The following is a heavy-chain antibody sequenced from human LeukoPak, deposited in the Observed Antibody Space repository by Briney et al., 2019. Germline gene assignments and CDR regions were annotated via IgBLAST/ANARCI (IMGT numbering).Heavy chain of an antibody. V-gene: IGHV3-23*01. CDR2: ISGGGGST. CDR3: AKERGGTFVFDY. CDR1: GFTFTTYA. Sequence: GGSLRLSCAASGFTFTTYAMTWVRQAPGKGLEWVSTISGGGGSTFYADSVKGRVTISRDNSKNMLYLQMNGLRDADTAVYFCAKERGGTFVFDYWGQGILVTVSS. J-gene: IGHJ4*02. D-gene: IGHD3-10*01.